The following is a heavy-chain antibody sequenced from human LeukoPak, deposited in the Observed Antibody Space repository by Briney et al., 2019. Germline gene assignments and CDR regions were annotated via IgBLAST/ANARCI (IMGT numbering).Heavy chain of an antibody. J-gene: IGHJ6*02. V-gene: IGHV3-11*01. CDR3: ARDLDCSGGSCYFLHGMDV. CDR2: ISSSGSTI. D-gene: IGHD2-15*01. Sequence: PGGSLRLSCAASGFTFSDYYMSWIRQAPGKGLEWVSYISSSGSTIYYADSVKGRFTISRDNAKNSLYLQMNSLRAEDTAVYYCARDLDCSGGSCYFLHGMDVWGQGTTVTVSS. CDR1: GFTFSDYY.